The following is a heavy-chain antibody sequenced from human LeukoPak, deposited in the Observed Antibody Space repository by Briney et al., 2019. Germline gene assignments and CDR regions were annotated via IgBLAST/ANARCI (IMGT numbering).Heavy chain of an antibody. CDR2: ISGSGGST. CDR3: AKGVSSDNLEAYFDY. Sequence: GGTLRLSCAASGFTFSSYGMSWVRQAPGKGLEWVSAISGSGGSTYYADSVKGRFTISRDNTKNTLYLQMNSLRDEDTAVYYCAKGVSSDNLEAYFDYWGQGTLVTVSS. V-gene: IGHV3-23*01. J-gene: IGHJ4*02. D-gene: IGHD3-22*01. CDR1: GFTFSSYG.